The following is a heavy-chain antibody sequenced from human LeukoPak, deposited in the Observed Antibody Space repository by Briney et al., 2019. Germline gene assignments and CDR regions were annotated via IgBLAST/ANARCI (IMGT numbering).Heavy chain of an antibody. D-gene: IGHD2-2*01. CDR2: MNPNSGNT. J-gene: IGHJ6*02. V-gene: IGHV1-8*01. CDR1: GYTFTSYD. CDR3: ARDPLCSSTSCQYRGEQYYYGMDV. Sequence: ASVKVSCKASGYTFTSYDINWVRQATGQGLEWMGWMNPNSGNTGYAQKFQGRVTMTRNTSISTAYMELSSLRSEDTAVYYCARDPLCSSTSCQYRGEQYYYGMDVWGQGTTVTVSS.